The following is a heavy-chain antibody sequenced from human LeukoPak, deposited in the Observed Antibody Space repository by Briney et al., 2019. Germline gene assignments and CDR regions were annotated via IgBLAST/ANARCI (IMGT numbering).Heavy chain of an antibody. CDR3: ARETYFYDSSGYYNPYYFDY. CDR1: GYTFTSCD. CDR2: MNPNSGNT. D-gene: IGHD3-22*01. V-gene: IGHV1-8*01. J-gene: IGHJ4*02. Sequence: GASVKVSCKASGYTFTSCDINWVRQATGQGLEWMGWMNPNSGNTGYAQKFQGRVTMTRNTSISTAYMELSSLRSEDTAVYYCARETYFYDSSGYYNPYYFDYWGQGTLVTVSS.